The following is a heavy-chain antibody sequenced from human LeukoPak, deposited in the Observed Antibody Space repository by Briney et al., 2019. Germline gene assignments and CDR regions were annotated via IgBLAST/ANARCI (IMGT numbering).Heavy chain of an antibody. CDR1: GGSISSSSYY. Sequence: ASETLSLTCSVSGGSISSSSYYWGWIRQPPGKGLEWIGSIYYSGSTYYNPSLKSRVTISVDTSKNQFSLKLSSVTAADTAVYYCAREKVVGVGATRDGWFDPWGQGTLVTVSS. D-gene: IGHD1-26*01. CDR3: AREKVVGVGATRDGWFDP. CDR2: IYYSGST. J-gene: IGHJ5*02. V-gene: IGHV4-39*07.